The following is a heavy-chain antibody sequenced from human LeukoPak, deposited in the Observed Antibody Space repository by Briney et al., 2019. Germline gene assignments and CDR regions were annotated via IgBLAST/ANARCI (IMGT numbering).Heavy chain of an antibody. CDR3: ARRPRGYSGYDPPSHFDY. V-gene: IGHV5-51*01. CDR2: IYPGDSDT. CDR1: GYSFTSYW. D-gene: IGHD5-12*01. J-gene: IGHJ4*02. Sequence: GESLKISCKGSGYSFTSYWIGWVRQMPGKGLEWMGIIYPGDSDTRYSPSFQGQVTISADKSISTAYLQWSSLKASDTAMYCCARRPRGYSGYDPPSHFDYWGQGTLVTVSS.